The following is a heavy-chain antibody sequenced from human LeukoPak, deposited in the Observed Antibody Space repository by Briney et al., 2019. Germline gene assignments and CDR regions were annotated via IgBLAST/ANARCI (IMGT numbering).Heavy chain of an antibody. Sequence: SETLSLTCTVSGGSISSYYWSWIRQPPGKGLEWIGYIYYSGSTNYNPSLKSRVTISVDTSKNQFSLKLSSVTAADTAGYYCARQNAGPTRYYYGMDVWGQGTTVTVSS. CDR3: ARQNAGPTRYYYGMDV. J-gene: IGHJ6*02. CDR1: GGSISSYY. V-gene: IGHV4-59*08. D-gene: IGHD1-1*01. CDR2: IYYSGST.